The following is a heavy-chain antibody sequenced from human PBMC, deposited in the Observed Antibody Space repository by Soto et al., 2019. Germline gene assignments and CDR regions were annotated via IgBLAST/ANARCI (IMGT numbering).Heavy chain of an antibody. CDR1: GFTFSSYA. CDR2: ISGSGGST. J-gene: IGHJ6*02. Sequence: GSLRLSCAASGFTFSSYAMSWVRQAPGKGLEWVSAISGSGGSTYYADAVKGRFTISRDNSKNTLYLQMNSLRAEDTAVYYCAKGVATFDYYYYGMDVWGQGTTVTVSS. V-gene: IGHV3-23*01. CDR3: AKGVATFDYYYYGMDV. D-gene: IGHD5-12*01.